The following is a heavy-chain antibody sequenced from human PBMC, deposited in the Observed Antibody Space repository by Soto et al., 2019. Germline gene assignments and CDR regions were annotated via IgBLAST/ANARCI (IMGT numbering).Heavy chain of an antibody. J-gene: IGHJ6*02. Sequence: QVQLVESGGGVVQPGRSLRLSCAASGFTFSSYGMHWVRQAPGTGLEWVAVISYDGSNKYYADSVKGRFTISRDNSKNTLYLQMNSLRAEDTAVYYCAKDSSPGVGELYLRIYYYYGMDVWGQGTTVTVSS. V-gene: IGHV3-30*18. D-gene: IGHD3-16*01. CDR1: GFTFSSYG. CDR3: AKDSSPGVGELYLRIYYYYGMDV. CDR2: ISYDGSNK.